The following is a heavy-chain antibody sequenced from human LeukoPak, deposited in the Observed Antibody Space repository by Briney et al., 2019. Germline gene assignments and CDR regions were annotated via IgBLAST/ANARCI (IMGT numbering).Heavy chain of an antibody. V-gene: IGHV4-39*07. CDR1: GGSISSSSYY. J-gene: IGHJ1*01. CDR3: ARERASGDFQH. D-gene: IGHD1-26*01. CDR2: IYYSGST. Sequence: SETLSLTCTVSGGSISSSSYYWGWIRQPPGKGLEWIGSIYYSGSTYYNPSLKSRVTISVDTSKNQFSLKLSSVTAADTAVYYCARERASGDFQHWGQGTLVTVSS.